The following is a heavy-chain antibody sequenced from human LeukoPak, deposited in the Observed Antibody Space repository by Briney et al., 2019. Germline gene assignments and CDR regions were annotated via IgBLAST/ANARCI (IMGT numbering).Heavy chain of an antibody. J-gene: IGHJ6*02. Sequence: GGSLRLSCAASGFTFSSYAMSWVRQAPGKGLEWVSAISGSGGSTYYADSVKGRFTISRGNSKNTLYLQMNSLRAEDTAVYYCAKADGGSIYYYYGMDVWGQGTTVTVSS. CDR1: GFTFSSYA. V-gene: IGHV3-23*01. D-gene: IGHD2-15*01. CDR3: AKADGGSIYYYYGMDV. CDR2: ISGSGGST.